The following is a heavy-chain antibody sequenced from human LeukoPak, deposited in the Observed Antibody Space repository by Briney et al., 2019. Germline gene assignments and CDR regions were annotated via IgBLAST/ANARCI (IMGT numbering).Heavy chain of an antibody. V-gene: IGHV3-66*01. CDR1: GFTFSGYE. CDR2: IYGGGDA. J-gene: IGHJ5*02. Sequence: QPGGSLRLSCAASGFTFSGYETNWVRQAPGKGLEWVSVIYGGGDAYYADSVKGRFTIARDNSKKTLSLQMNNLRVEDTAVYYCARVQFQWFDPWGQGTLVTVSS. D-gene: IGHD6-19*01. CDR3: ARVQFQWFDP.